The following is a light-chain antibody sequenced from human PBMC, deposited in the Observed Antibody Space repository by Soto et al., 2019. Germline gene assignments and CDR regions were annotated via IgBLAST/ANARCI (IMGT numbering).Light chain of an antibody. Sequence: IVLTQSPATLSVSPGERVTLSCRANESVGTNLAWYQQRPGQPPRLLIYGSSTRATGISATFSGSGSRTEFTLTISSLQSEDSAVYYCQQYNNWGLSFGGGTRVEIK. V-gene: IGKV3D-15*01. CDR1: ESVGTN. CDR3: QQYNNWGLS. CDR2: GSS. J-gene: IGKJ4*01.